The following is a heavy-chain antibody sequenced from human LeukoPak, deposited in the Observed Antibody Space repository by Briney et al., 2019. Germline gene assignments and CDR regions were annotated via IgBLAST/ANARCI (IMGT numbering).Heavy chain of an antibody. CDR1: GGSISSYY. CDR3: ARDYDFWSGYYLPNYYYGMDV. Sequence: SETLSLTCTVSGGSISSYYWSWIRQPAGKGLEWIGRIYTSGSTNYNPSLKSRVTMSVDTSKNQFSLKLGSVTAADTAVYYCARDYDFWSGYYLPNYYYGMDVWGQGTTVTVSS. V-gene: IGHV4-4*07. D-gene: IGHD3-3*01. CDR2: IYTSGST. J-gene: IGHJ6*02.